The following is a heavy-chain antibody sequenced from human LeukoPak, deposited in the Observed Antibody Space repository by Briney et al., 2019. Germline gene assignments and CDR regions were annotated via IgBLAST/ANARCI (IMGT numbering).Heavy chain of an antibody. Sequence: GGSLRLSCAASGFTFSNAWMSWVRQAPGKGLEWVGRIKSKTDGGTTDYAAPVKGRFTISRDDSKNTLYLQMNSLKTEDTAVYYCESSDFRSGLTWYFDLWGRGTLVTVSS. CDR3: ESSDFRSGLTWYFDL. J-gene: IGHJ2*01. CDR2: IKSKTDGGTT. D-gene: IGHD3-3*01. V-gene: IGHV3-15*01. CDR1: GFTFSNAW.